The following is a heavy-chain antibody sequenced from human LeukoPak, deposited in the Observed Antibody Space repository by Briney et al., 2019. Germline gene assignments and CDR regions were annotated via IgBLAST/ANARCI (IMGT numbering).Heavy chain of an antibody. J-gene: IGHJ4*02. Sequence: SETLSLTCTVSGGSISSYYWSWIRQPPGKGLEWIGYIYYSGSTNYNPFLKSRVTISVDTSKNQFSLKLSSVTAADTAVYYCARVPLAAAGDYYFDYWGQGTLVTVSS. V-gene: IGHV4-59*01. CDR3: ARVPLAAAGDYYFDY. CDR2: IYYSGST. D-gene: IGHD6-13*01. CDR1: GGSISSYY.